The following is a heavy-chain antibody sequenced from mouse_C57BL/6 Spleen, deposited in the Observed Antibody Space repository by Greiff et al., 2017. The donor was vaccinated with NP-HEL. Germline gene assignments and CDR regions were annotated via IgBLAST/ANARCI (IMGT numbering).Heavy chain of an antibody. Sequence: VQLQQSGAELVKPGASVKISCKASGYAFSSYWMNWVKQRPGKGLEWIGQIYPGDGDTNYKGKFKGKATLTADKSSSTAYMQLSSLTSEGSAVYFSARGVTSYFDYWGQGTTLTVSS. D-gene: IGHD2-13*01. CDR2: IYPGDGDT. V-gene: IGHV1-80*01. J-gene: IGHJ2*01. CDR3: ARGVTSYFDY. CDR1: GYAFSSYW.